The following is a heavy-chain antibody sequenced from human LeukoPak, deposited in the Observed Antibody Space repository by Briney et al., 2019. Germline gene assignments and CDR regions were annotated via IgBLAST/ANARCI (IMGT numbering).Heavy chain of an antibody. CDR2: IYYSGST. CDR3: ARVTGYMIEDYFDY. J-gene: IGHJ4*02. CDR1: GGSISSYY. V-gene: IGHV4-59*01. Sequence: SETLSLTCTVSGGSISSYYWRWIRQPPGKGLERIGYIYYSGSTNYHPSLKSRVNISVDTSKNQFSLKLRSVTAADTAVYYCARVTGYMIEDYFDYWGQGTLVTVSS. D-gene: IGHD3-22*01.